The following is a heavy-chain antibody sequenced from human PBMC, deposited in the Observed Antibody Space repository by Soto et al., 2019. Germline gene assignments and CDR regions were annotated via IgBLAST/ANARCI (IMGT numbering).Heavy chain of an antibody. CDR1: GFTFSSYA. Sequence: QVQLVESGGGVVQPGRSLRLSCAASGFTFSSYAMHWVRQAPGTGLEWVAVISYDGSNKYYADSVKGRLTISRDNSKNTLYLQMNSLRAEDTAVYYCARGIREYYDSSGPSLDYWGQGTLVTVSS. D-gene: IGHD3-22*01. CDR2: ISYDGSNK. CDR3: ARGIREYYDSSGPSLDY. J-gene: IGHJ4*02. V-gene: IGHV3-30-3*01.